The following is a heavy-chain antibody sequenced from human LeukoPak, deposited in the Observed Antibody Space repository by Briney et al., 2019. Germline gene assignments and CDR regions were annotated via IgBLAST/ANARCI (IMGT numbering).Heavy chain of an antibody. CDR3: AKVSGYCSTTSCSFDY. J-gene: IGHJ4*02. D-gene: IGHD2-2*01. V-gene: IGHV3-74*01. CDR2: INSDGSST. Sequence: PGGSLRLSCAASGFTFSSYWMHWVRQAPGKGLVWVSRINSDGSSTYYADSVKGQLTISRDNSKNTLYLQVNSLRAEDTAVYYCAKVSGYCSTTSCSFDYWGQGTLVTVSS. CDR1: GFTFSSYW.